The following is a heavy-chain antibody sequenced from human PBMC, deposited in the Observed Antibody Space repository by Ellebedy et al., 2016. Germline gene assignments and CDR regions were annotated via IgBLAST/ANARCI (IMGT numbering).Heavy chain of an antibody. CDR3: AREWDYGDYVTGYFDL. Sequence: SVKVSCXASGYTFTSYDISWVRQAPGQGLEWMGGIIPIFGTANYAQKFQGRVTITADESTSTAYMELSSLRSEDTAVYYCAREWDYGDYVTGYFDLWGRGTLVTVSS. V-gene: IGHV1-69*13. J-gene: IGHJ2*01. D-gene: IGHD4-17*01. CDR1: GYTFTSYD. CDR2: IIPIFGTA.